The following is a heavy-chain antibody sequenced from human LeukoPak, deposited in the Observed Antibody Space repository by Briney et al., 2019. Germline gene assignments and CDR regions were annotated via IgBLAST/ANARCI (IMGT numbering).Heavy chain of an antibody. Sequence: PGGSLRLSCAASGFTFSNYAMHWVRQAPGKGLEWVAVISYDGSNEYYADSVKGQFTISRDNSKNTLYLQMNSLRTEDTAVYYCARGPGSIAAADNLRYFQHWGQGTLVSVSS. J-gene: IGHJ1*01. CDR1: GFTFSNYA. CDR3: ARGPGSIAAADNLRYFQH. D-gene: IGHD6-13*01. CDR2: ISYDGSNE. V-gene: IGHV3-30-3*01.